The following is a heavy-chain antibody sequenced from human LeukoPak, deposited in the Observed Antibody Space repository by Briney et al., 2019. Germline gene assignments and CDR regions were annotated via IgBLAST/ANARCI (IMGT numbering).Heavy chain of an antibody. D-gene: IGHD6-13*01. CDR1: GGSISSSSF. Sequence: PSETLSLTCTVSGGSISSSSFWGWIRRPPGKGLERIGHIFYSGSTYYNPSLKSRVTLSVDTSDNQFSLRLTSVSAADTAIYYCARRGITYSTSYFDSWGQGILVTVSP. CDR2: IFYSGST. CDR3: ARRGITYSTSYFDS. J-gene: IGHJ4*02. V-gene: IGHV4-39*01.